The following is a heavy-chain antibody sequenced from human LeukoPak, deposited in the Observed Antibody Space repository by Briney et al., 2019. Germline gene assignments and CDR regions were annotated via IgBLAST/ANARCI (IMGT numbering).Heavy chain of an antibody. V-gene: IGHV4-4*02. CDR2: ISQSETT. D-gene: IGHD5-18*01. CDR3: AREGYRYVPGDY. J-gene: IGHJ4*02. CDR1: GGPISSSNW. Sequence: PSGTLSLTCAVSGGPISSSNWRSWVRQPPGKGLEWIGEISQSETTNYNPSLKSRVTISIDKSKNQFSLKLTSVTAADTAVYYCAREGYRYVPGDYWGQGTLVTVSS.